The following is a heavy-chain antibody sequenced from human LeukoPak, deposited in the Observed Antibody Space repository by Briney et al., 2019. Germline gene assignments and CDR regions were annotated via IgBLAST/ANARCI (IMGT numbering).Heavy chain of an antibody. CDR2: IIGSGSST. CDR1: GFTFSSYA. D-gene: IGHD1-26*01. J-gene: IGHJ4*02. Sequence: GGSLRLSCAASGFTFSSYAMSWVRQAPGKGLEWVSAIIGSGSSTYYADSVKGRFTISRDNAKNSLYLQMNSLRAEDTAVYYCARDRPYSGSHGGDYWGQGTLVTVSS. CDR3: ARDRPYSGSHGGDY. V-gene: IGHV3-23*01.